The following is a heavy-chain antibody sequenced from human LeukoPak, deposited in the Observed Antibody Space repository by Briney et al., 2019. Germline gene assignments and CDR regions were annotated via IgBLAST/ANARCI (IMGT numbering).Heavy chain of an antibody. Sequence: GRSLRLSCAASGFTFDDHAMHWVRQAPGKGLEWVSGISWNSGSIGYADSVKGRFTISRDNAKNSLYLQMNSLRAEDMALYYCAKGLNLYDASDIWGQGTMVTVSS. CDR3: AKGLNLYDASDI. J-gene: IGHJ3*02. CDR2: ISWNSGSI. V-gene: IGHV3-9*03. CDR1: GFTFDDHA. D-gene: IGHD1-14*01.